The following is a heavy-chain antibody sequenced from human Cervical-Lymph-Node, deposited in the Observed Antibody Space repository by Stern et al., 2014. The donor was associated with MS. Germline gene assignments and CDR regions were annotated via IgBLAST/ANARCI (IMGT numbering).Heavy chain of an antibody. CDR2: IFPVFGTP. J-gene: IGHJ5*02. D-gene: IGHD6-13*01. Sequence: GQLVESGAEVTKPGSSVKVSCKASGGTLSKFPSSWVRQAPGQGLEWMGWIFPVFGTPTYAQEFRGRVTITADVSTSTVYMELSSLRSDDTAVYYCALSSETSDRWYSLGYDLWGQGTLVTVSS. CDR1: GGTLSKFP. V-gene: IGHV1-69*01. CDR3: ALSSETSDRWYSLGYDL.